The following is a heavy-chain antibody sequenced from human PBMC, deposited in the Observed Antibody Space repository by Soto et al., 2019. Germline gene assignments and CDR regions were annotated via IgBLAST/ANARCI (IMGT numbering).Heavy chain of an antibody. CDR3: ARVSTSFVVPAAMDYYYYGMDV. CDR2: TYYRSKWYN. CDR1: GDSVSSNSAA. Sequence: SPTLSLTCVISGDSVSSNSAAWNWIRQSPSRGLEWLGRTYYRSKWYNDYAVSVKSRITINPDTSKNQFSLQLNSVTPEDTAVYYCARVSTSFVVPAAMDYYYYGMDVWGQGTTVTVSS. D-gene: IGHD2-2*01. J-gene: IGHJ6*02. V-gene: IGHV6-1*01.